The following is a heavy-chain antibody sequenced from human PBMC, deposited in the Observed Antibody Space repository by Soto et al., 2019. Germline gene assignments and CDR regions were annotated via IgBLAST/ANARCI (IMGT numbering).Heavy chain of an antibody. Sequence: SVKVSCKASGGTFSSYTISWVRQAPGQGLEWMGRIIPILGIANYAQKFQGRVTITADKSTSTAYMELSSLRSEDTAVYYCARGPWGSSAYFDYWGQGTLVTVSS. CDR3: ARGPWGSSAYFDY. V-gene: IGHV1-69*02. CDR2: IIPILGIA. CDR1: GGTFSSYT. J-gene: IGHJ4*02. D-gene: IGHD6-6*01.